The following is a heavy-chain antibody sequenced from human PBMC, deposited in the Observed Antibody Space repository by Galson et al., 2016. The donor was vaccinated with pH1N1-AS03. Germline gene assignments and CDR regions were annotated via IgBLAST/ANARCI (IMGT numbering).Heavy chain of an antibody. J-gene: IGHJ6*02. CDR3: ARDPRGPCSSATCATTYYFGMDV. Sequence: SVKVSCKASGYIFTVFYVHWVRQAPGQGLEWMGWINPKNGVTNYAQKFQAWVTMTGDTSISTAYMELHGLKSDDTAVYYCARDPRGPCSSATCATTYYFGMDVWGQGTTVIVSS. D-gene: IGHD1-26*01. CDR1: GYIFTVFY. CDR2: INPKNGVT. V-gene: IGHV1-2*04.